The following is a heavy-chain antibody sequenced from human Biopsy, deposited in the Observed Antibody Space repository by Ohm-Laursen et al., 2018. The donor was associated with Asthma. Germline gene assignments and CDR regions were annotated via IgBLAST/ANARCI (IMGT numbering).Heavy chain of an antibody. CDR1: YVSITSGGYY. J-gene: IGHJ4*02. CDR3: ARAQDYYDSRGYYRSFDY. Sequence: TLSLTCTVSYVSITSGGYYWTWIRQHPGKGLEWIGFIYYSGSTYYNPSLKSRVSISIDTSKNQFSLKLSSVTAADTAVYYCARAQDYYDSRGYYRSFDYWGQGNLVTVSS. CDR2: IYYSGST. D-gene: IGHD3-22*01. V-gene: IGHV4-31*03.